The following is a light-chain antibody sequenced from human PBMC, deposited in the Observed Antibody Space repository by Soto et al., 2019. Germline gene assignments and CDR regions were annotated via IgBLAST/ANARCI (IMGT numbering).Light chain of an antibody. V-gene: IGKV1-5*03. J-gene: IGKJ4*01. CDR2: KAS. Sequence: DIQMTQSPSTLSASVGDRVTITCRASQSISSWLAWYRQKPGKAPKLLIYKASSLESGVPSRFSGSGSGTEFTLTISSLQPDDFATYYCQQYNSYRLTFGGGTKVEIK. CDR1: QSISSW. CDR3: QQYNSYRLT.